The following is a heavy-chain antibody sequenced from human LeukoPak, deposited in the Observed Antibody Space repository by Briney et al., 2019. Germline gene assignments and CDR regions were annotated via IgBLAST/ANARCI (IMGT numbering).Heavy chain of an antibody. D-gene: IGHD2-2*02. V-gene: IGHV1-8*01. CDR2: MNPNSGNT. CDR1: GYTFTSYD. Sequence: ASVKVSCKASGYTFTSYDINWVRQATGQGLEWMGWMNPNSGNTGYAQKFQGRVTMTRNTSISTAYMELSSLRSEDTAVYYCARTSIHYYYMDVWGKGTTVTVSS. J-gene: IGHJ6*03. CDR3: ARTSIHYYYMDV.